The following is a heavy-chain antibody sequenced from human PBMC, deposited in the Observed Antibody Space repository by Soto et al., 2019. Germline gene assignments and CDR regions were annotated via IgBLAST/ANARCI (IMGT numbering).Heavy chain of an antibody. CDR3: ARDARGSSSYFDY. CDR1: GGSISSGGYY. CDR2: IYYSGST. J-gene: IGHJ4*02. D-gene: IGHD6-13*01. V-gene: IGHV4-31*03. Sequence: PSETLSLTCTVSGGSISSGGYYWSWIRQHPGKGLEWIGYIYYSGSTYYNPSLKSRVTISVDTSKNQFSLKLSSVTAADTAVYYCARDARGSSSYFDYWGQGTLVTGSS.